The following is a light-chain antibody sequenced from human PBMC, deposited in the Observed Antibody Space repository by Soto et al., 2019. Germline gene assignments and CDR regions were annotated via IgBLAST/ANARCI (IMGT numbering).Light chain of an antibody. CDR2: EGS. CDR1: SSDVGAYNL. Sequence: QSVLTQPASVSGSPGQSITISCAGTSSDVGAYNLVSWHQQHPGKAPKLMIYEGSERHSGVSNRFSGSKSGNTASLTISGLQAEDEADYYCCSYAGSGTYVFGTGTKLTVL. J-gene: IGLJ1*01. V-gene: IGLV2-23*01. CDR3: CSYAGSGTYV.